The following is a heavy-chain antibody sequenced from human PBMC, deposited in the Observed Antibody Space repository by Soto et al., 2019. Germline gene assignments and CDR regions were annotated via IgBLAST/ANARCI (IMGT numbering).Heavy chain of an antibody. V-gene: IGHV1-69*13. CDR2: IIPIVGTA. CDR3: AREGIANSYGYWPFDY. J-gene: IGHJ4*02. Sequence: SVKVSCKASGGTFSSYAISWVRQAPGQGLEWMGGIIPIVGTANYAQKFQGRVTITADESTSTAYMELSSLRSEDTAVYYCAREGIANSYGYWPFDYWGQGTLVTVSS. D-gene: IGHD5-18*01. CDR1: GGTFSSYA.